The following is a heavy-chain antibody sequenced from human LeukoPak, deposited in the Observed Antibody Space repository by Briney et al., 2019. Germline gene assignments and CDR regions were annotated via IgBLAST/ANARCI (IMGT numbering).Heavy chain of an antibody. Sequence: ASVKVSCKTSGYTFTEHFVHWVRQAPGQRFEWMGWINPNSGDTNYAQKFRGRVTMTSATSINTAYVEFNRLTSEDTAVYYCARANPPYYYDSSGFDYWGQGTLVTVSS. CDR1: GYTFTEHF. V-gene: IGHV1-2*02. D-gene: IGHD3-22*01. CDR3: ARANPPYYYDSSGFDY. CDR2: INPNSGDT. J-gene: IGHJ4*02.